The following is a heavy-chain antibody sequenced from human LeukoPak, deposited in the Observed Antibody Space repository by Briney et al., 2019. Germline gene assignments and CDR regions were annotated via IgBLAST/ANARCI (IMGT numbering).Heavy chain of an antibody. Sequence: SVKVSCKASGGTFSSYAISWVRQAPGQGLEWMGGIIPIFGTANYAQKFQGRVTITADESTSTAYMELSSLRSEDTAVYYCARDRRPLWFGELLQRADAFDIWGQGTMVTVSS. CDR3: ARDRRPLWFGELLQRADAFDI. CDR2: IIPIFGTA. V-gene: IGHV1-69*13. D-gene: IGHD3-10*01. CDR1: GGTFSSYA. J-gene: IGHJ3*02.